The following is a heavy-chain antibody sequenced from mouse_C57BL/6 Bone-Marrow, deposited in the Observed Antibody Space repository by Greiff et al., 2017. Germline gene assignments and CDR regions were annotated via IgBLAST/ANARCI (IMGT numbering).Heavy chain of an antibody. J-gene: IGHJ4*01. CDR1: GFSLTSYG. Sequence: QVQLQQSGPGLVQPSPSLSITCTVSGFSLTSYGVHWVRQSPGKGLEWLGVIWRGGSTDYNAAFISRLSISKDNSKSQVFFKMNSLQADDTAIYYCARLDGYYAMDYWGQGTSVTVSS. CDR2: IWRGGST. V-gene: IGHV2-2*01. CDR3: ARLDGYYAMDY.